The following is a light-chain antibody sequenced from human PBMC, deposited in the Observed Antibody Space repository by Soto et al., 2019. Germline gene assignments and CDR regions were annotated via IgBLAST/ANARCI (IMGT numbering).Light chain of an antibody. CDR2: GNS. V-gene: IGLV1-40*01. CDR1: SSNIGTGYD. Sequence: QSVLTQPPSVSGAPGQRVTISCTGSSSNIGTGYDVHWYQQLPGTAPKLLIYGNSNRPSGVPDRFSVSKSGTSASLAITGLQAEDEADYYCQSYDSNLSVVFGGGTKVTVL. J-gene: IGLJ2*01. CDR3: QSYDSNLSVV.